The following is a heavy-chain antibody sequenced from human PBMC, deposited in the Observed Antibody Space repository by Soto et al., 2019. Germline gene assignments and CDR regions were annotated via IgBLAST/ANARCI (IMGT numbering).Heavy chain of an antibody. J-gene: IGHJ4*02. D-gene: IGHD5-18*01. V-gene: IGHV3-30*18. CDR3: AKAQDSIQLWSRLDY. CDR1: GFTFSNYG. CDR2: ISYDGSNT. Sequence: QVQLVESGGGVAPPGRSLRLSCAASGFTFSNYGMHWVRQAPGKGLEWVAVISYDGSNTYYADSVKGRFTISRENSKNTLYLQMNSLRTEDTALFYCAKAQDSIQLWSRLDYWGQGTLVTVSS.